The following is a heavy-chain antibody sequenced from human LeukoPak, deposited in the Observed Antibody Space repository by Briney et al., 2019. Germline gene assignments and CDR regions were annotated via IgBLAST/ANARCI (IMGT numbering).Heavy chain of an antibody. Sequence: PGGSLRLSCAASGFTVSSNYMSWVRQAPGKGLEWVSVIYSGGSTYYADSVKGRFTISRDNSKNTLYLQMNSLRAEETAVYYCARALGYCSGGSCYSGYYFDYWGQGTLVTVSS. V-gene: IGHV3-53*01. CDR2: IYSGGST. CDR1: GFTVSSNY. CDR3: ARALGYCSGGSCYSGYYFDY. D-gene: IGHD2-15*01. J-gene: IGHJ4*02.